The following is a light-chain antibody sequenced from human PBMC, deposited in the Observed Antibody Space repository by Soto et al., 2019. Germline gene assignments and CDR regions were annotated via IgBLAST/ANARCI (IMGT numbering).Light chain of an antibody. CDR1: ESLQHRDGNTY. J-gene: IGKJ2*01. CDR2: KVS. V-gene: IGKV2-24*01. Sequence: DVVMTQNPLSSPVTLGQPASISCRSSESLQHRDGNTYLNWLQQRPGQPPRLLIYKVSNRFSGVPDRFSGSGAGTDFTLKISRVEAEDVGVYCCMQATQYRPYTCGQGTKLEIK. CDR3: MQATQYRPYT.